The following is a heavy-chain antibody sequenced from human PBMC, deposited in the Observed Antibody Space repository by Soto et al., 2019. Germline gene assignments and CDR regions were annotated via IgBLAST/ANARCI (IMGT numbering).Heavy chain of an antibody. J-gene: IGHJ6*02. D-gene: IGHD6-19*01. Sequence: GGSLRLSCAASGFTFSSYGMHWVRQAPGKGLEWVAVISYDGSNKYYADSVKGRFTISRDNSKNTLYLQMNSLRAEDTAVYYCAKDRAGWYDKRVNYYYGMDVWGQGTTVTVSS. V-gene: IGHV3-30*18. CDR3: AKDRAGWYDKRVNYYYGMDV. CDR2: ISYDGSNK. CDR1: GFTFSSYG.